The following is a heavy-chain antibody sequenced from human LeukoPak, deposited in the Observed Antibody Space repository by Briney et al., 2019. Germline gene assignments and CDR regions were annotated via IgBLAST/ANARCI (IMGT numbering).Heavy chain of an antibody. D-gene: IGHD6-13*01. CDR3: VSISRRSSSWPDAFDI. CDR1: GYSISSDYY. V-gene: IGHV4-38-2*01. Sequence: SETLSLTCAVSGYSISSDYYWGWIRQPPGKGLEWIGSSHQSASTYYNPSLKSRVTISVDTSKNQFSLKLSSVTAADRAVYYWVSISRRSSSWPDAFDIWGEGKMVTVSS. CDR2: SHQSAST. J-gene: IGHJ3*02.